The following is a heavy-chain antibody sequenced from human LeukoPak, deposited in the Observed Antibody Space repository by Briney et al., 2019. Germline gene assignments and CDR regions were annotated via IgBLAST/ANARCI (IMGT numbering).Heavy chain of an antibody. J-gene: IGHJ5*02. CDR2: IIPILGIA. Sequence: VASVKVSCKASGGTFSSYAISWVRQAPGQGLEWMGRIIPILGIANYAQKFQGRVTITADKSTSTAYMELSSLRSEDTAVYYCARSLAYCGGDCYSSWFDPWCQGTLVTVSS. D-gene: IGHD2-21*02. CDR1: GGTFSSYA. V-gene: IGHV1-69*04. CDR3: ARSLAYCGGDCYSSWFDP.